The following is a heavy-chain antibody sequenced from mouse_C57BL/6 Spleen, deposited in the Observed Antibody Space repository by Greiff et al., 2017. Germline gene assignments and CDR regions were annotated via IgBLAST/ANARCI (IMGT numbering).Heavy chain of an antibody. J-gene: IGHJ3*01. D-gene: IGHD3-2*02. CDR2: IEPETGGT. Sequence: VQLQQSGAELVRPGASVTLSCKASGYTFTDYEMHWVKQTPVHGLEWIGAIEPETGGTAYNQKFKGKAILTADKSSSTAYMELRSLTSEDSAVYYCTRDGSGYFAYWGQGTLVTVSA. CDR3: TRDGSGYFAY. CDR1: GYTFTDYE. V-gene: IGHV1-15*01.